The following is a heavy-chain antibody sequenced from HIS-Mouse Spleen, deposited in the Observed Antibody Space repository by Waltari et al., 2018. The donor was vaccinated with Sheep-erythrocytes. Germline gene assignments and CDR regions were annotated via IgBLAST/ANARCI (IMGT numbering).Heavy chain of an antibody. Sequence: EVQLVESGGVVVQPGGSLRLSCAASGFTFEDYAMHWDRKAPGKGLEWVSLISWDGGSTYYADSVKGRFTISRDNSKNSLYLQMNSLRAEDTALYYCAKDLTLVGAHYYYYYGMDVWGQGTTVTVSS. J-gene: IGHJ6*02. CDR1: GFTFEDYA. CDR3: AKDLTLVGAHYYYYYGMDV. V-gene: IGHV3-43D*03. CDR2: ISWDGGST. D-gene: IGHD1-26*01.